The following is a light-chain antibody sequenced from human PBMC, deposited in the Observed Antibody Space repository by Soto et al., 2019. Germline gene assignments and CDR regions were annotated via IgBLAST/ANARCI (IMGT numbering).Light chain of an antibody. CDR2: DAS. V-gene: IGKV1-33*01. J-gene: IGKJ4*01. CDR3: QQYDNLPLT. Sequence: DIQITHSPSSLSESVLYRVTITCQASQDISNYLNWYQQKPGKAPKLLIYDASNLETGVPSRFSGSGSGTDFTFTISSLQPEDIATYYCQQYDNLPLTFGGGTKVDIK. CDR1: QDISNY.